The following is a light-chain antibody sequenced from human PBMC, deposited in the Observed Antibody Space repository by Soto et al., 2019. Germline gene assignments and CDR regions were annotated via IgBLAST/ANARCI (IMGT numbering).Light chain of an antibody. Sequence: EIVLTQSPATLSLSPGGRATLSCRASQSVKTFLLWYQHRPGQAPRVLIYDASHWATGIPARFRGSGSGTDFTLTISSLEHEDAGIYYCQQRSHWPPITFGQGTRLEV. J-gene: IGKJ5*01. CDR2: DAS. V-gene: IGKV3-11*01. CDR1: QSVKTF. CDR3: QQRSHWPPIT.